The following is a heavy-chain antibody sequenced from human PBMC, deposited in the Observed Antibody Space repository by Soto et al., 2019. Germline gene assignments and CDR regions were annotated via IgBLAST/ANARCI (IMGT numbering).Heavy chain of an antibody. D-gene: IGHD6-19*01. CDR3: AHSVVAGLGYYYDY. V-gene: IGHV2-5*02. Sequence: QTTLKESGLTLVKPTQTLTLTCTFSGFSLSSTSVAVGWIRKPPGKALEWLALIYWDDDKRYSPFLKSRLTSTKDTSKNQVVLTMTNMDPLATATYYCAHSVVAGLGYYYDYWGQGTLVTVSS. J-gene: IGHJ4*02. CDR1: GFSLSSTSVA. CDR2: IYWDDDK.